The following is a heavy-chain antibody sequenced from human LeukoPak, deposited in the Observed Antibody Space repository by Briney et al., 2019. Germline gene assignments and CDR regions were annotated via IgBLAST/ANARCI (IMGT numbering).Heavy chain of an antibody. CDR2: ISSSSSYI. J-gene: IGHJ6*02. Sequence: GGSLRLSCAASGFTFSSYSMNWVPQAPGKGLEWVSSISSSSSYIYYADSVKGRFTISRDNAKNSLYLQMNSLRAEDTAVYYCARDGILTGYYKDYYGMDVWGQGTTVTVSS. CDR1: GFTFSSYS. V-gene: IGHV3-21*01. D-gene: IGHD3-9*01. CDR3: ARDGILTGYYKDYYGMDV.